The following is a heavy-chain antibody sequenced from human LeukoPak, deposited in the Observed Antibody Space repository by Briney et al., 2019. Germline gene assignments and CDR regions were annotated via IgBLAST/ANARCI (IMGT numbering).Heavy chain of an antibody. Sequence: KPLETPSLTCTVSGGSLSRGSYYWSWIRQPARKGLEWIGRIYTSGSTNYNPSLKSRVTISVDTSKNQFSLKLSSVTAADTAVYYCASLGSYVSDDYWGQGTLVTVSS. CDR3: ASLGSYVSDDY. CDR2: IYTSGST. V-gene: IGHV4-61*02. J-gene: IGHJ4*02. CDR1: GGSLSRGSYY. D-gene: IGHD3-16*01.